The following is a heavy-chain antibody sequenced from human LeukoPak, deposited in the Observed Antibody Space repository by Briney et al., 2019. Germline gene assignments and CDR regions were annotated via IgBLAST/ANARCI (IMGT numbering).Heavy chain of an antibody. D-gene: IGHD2-2*01. V-gene: IGHV3-74*01. CDR1: GNYW. Sequence: GGSLRLSCAASGNYWMHWVRQAPGKGLVWVSHINSDGSWTSYADSVKGRFTISKDNAKNTVYLQMNNLRVEDTAVYYCVSFYETYWGRGSLVTVSS. J-gene: IGHJ4*02. CDR3: VSFYETY. CDR2: INSDGSWT.